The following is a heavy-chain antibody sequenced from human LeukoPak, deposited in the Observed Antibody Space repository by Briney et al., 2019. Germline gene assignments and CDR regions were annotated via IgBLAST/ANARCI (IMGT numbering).Heavy chain of an antibody. J-gene: IGHJ4*02. V-gene: IGHV1-3*01. CDR1: GYTFTDYA. D-gene: IGHD3-10*01. Sequence: ASVKASCKASGYTFTDYAMHWVRQAPGQRLEWMGWINAGNGNTKYSQKFQGRVTITRDTSASTAYMELSSLRSEDTAVYYCARVKDYYGSGSYGYYFDYWGQGTLVTVSS. CDR2: INAGNGNT. CDR3: ARVKDYYGSGSYGYYFDY.